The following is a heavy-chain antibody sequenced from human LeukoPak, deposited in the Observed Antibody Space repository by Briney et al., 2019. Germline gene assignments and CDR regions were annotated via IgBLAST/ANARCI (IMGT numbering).Heavy chain of an antibody. CDR3: ARGYGDDLDY. Sequence: PSETLSLTCAVSGGSISSGGYSWSWIRQPPGKGLEWIGYIYHSGSTYYNPSLKSRVTISVDRSKNQFSLKLSSVTAADTAVYYCARGYGDDLDYWGQGTLVTVSS. CDR2: IYHSGST. V-gene: IGHV4-30-2*01. J-gene: IGHJ4*02. CDR1: GGSISSGGYS. D-gene: IGHD4-17*01.